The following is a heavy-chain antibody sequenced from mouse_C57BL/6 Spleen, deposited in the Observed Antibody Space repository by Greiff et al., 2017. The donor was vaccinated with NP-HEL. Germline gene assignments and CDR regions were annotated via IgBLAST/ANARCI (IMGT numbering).Heavy chain of an antibody. J-gene: IGHJ4*01. CDR2: IYPSDSET. V-gene: IGHV1-61*01. CDR3: ARRTGTDYYYAMDY. CDR1: GYTFTSYW. Sequence: VQLQQSGAELVRPGSSVKLSCKASGYTFTSYWMDWVKQRPGQGLEWIGNIYPSDSETHYNQKFKDKATLTVDKSSSTAYMQLSSLTSEDSAVYYCARRTGTDYYYAMDYWGQGTSVTGSS. D-gene: IGHD4-1*01.